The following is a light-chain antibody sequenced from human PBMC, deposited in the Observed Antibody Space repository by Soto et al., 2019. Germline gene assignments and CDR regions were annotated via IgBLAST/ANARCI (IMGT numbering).Light chain of an antibody. CDR3: SSYTTSSSYV. Sequence: QSPLTQPACVSSSPRPSITISCTGTSSDVGGYIYVSWYQQHPGKAPKRMIYDVTSRPSGVSYRFSGSKSGNTASLTISGLQAEDEADYYCSSYTTSSSYVFGTGTKVTVL. CDR2: DVT. V-gene: IGLV2-14*01. CDR1: SSDVGGYIY. J-gene: IGLJ1*01.